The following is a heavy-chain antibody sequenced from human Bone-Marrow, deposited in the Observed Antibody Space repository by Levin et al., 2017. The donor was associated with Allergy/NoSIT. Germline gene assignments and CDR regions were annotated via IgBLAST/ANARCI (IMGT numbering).Heavy chain of an antibody. CDR3: AGRYCTSSSCSIDYFDY. Sequence: AASVKVSCKASGYSFVSYGITWVRQAPGQGLEWMGWFTAYSGNTDYAQILQGRVTMTTDTSTSTAYLELRSLRSDDTAVYYCAGRYCTSSSCSIDYFDYWGQGTLVTVSS. CDR1: GYSFVSYG. CDR2: FTAYSGNT. V-gene: IGHV1-18*01. J-gene: IGHJ4*02. D-gene: IGHD2-2*01.